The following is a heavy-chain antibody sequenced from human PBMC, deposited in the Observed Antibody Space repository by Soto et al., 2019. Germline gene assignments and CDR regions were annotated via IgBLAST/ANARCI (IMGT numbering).Heavy chain of an antibody. CDR2: ISSSSSYI. Sequence: PGGSLTLSCAAYGSTFSSYSLTRVRQAPVTGLEWVSSISSSSSYIYYADSVKGRFTISRDNAKNSLYLQMNSLRAEDTAVYYCARAPAYYDLLGNFDYWGQGALVTVSS. CDR3: ARAPAYYDLLGNFDY. D-gene: IGHD3-3*01. V-gene: IGHV3-21*01. CDR1: GSTFSSYS. J-gene: IGHJ4*02.